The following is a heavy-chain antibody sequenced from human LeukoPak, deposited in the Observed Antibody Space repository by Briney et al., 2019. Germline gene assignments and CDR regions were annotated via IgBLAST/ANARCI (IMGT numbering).Heavy chain of an antibody. CDR2: INSDGRST. CDR3: ARDRGYYQSSGDWDY. Sequence: PGGSLRLSCAASGFTFSSYWMHWVRQAPGKGVVWVSRINSDGRSTNYADSVKGRFTISRDNAKNTLYLQINSLRAEDTAVYYCARDRGYYQSSGDWDYWGQGTLVTVSS. V-gene: IGHV3-74*01. CDR1: GFTFSSYW. D-gene: IGHD3-10*01. J-gene: IGHJ4*02.